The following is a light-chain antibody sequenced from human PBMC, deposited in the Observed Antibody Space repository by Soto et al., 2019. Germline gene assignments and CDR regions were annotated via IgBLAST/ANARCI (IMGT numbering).Light chain of an antibody. CDR1: QSVSSC. CDR2: DAT. Sequence: ELTQSPATLSMSAGERSTLSCRASQSVSSCLAWYQQKPGKAPRLLIYDATNRAAGIPACCSGSWSEAFSIITISSLEPEDSAFYFCQQRARWVTFGQGTRLEIK. V-gene: IGKV3-11*01. J-gene: IGKJ5*01. CDR3: QQRARWVT.